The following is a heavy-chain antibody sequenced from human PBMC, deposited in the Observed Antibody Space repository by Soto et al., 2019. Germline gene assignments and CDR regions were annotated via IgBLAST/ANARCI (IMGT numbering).Heavy chain of an antibody. J-gene: IGHJ4*02. V-gene: IGHV3-23*01. Sequence: PGGSLRLSCAASGFTFISYAMSWVLQAPGKGLEWVSAISGSGGSTYYADSVKGRFTISRDNSKNTLYLQMNSLRAEDTAVYYCAKDGGLIGYCSSTSCLSYFDYWGQGTLVTVSS. D-gene: IGHD2-2*03. CDR3: AKDGGLIGYCSSTSCLSYFDY. CDR1: GFTFISYA. CDR2: ISGSGGST.